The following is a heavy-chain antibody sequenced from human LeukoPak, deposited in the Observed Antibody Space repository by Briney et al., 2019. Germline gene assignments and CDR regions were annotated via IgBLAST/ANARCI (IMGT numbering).Heavy chain of an antibody. CDR1: GYTFTSYD. CDR3: ARDRGGHDY. CDR2: MNPNSGNT. V-gene: IGHV1-8*02. Sequence: ASVKVSCKASGYTFTSYDISWVRQATGQGLEWMGWMNPNSGNTGYAQKFQGRVTMTRDTSISTAYMELSRLRSDDTAVYYCARDRGGHDYWGQGTLVTVSS. D-gene: IGHD3-10*01. J-gene: IGHJ4*02.